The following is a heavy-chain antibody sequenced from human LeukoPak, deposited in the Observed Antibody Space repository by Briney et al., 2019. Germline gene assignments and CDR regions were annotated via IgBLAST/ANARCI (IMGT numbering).Heavy chain of an antibody. J-gene: IGHJ4*02. V-gene: IGHV1-69*04. Sequence: ASVKVSCKTSGDTFSSYGISWVRQAPGQGLEWMGRIIPIVGSTNYAEKLQGRVTITADKSTSTVYMELSSLRSEDTAVYYSARHYGGLDDYWGQGTLIIVSS. CDR1: GDTFSSYG. CDR3: ARHYGGLDDY. D-gene: IGHD4-23*01. CDR2: IIPIVGST.